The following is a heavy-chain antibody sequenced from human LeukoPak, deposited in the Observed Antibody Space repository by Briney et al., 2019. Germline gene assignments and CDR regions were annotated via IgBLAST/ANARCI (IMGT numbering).Heavy chain of an antibody. CDR3: ARGGPPFGYDILTGYYLGNAFDI. V-gene: IGHV4-59*01. D-gene: IGHD3-9*01. CDR1: GGSISSYY. CDR2: IYYSGST. Sequence: SETLSLTCTVSGGSISSYYWSGIRQPPGKGLEWIGYIYYSGSTNYNPSLKSRVTISVDTSKKQFSLKLSSVTAADTAVYYCARGGPPFGYDILTGYYLGNAFDIWGQGTMVTVSS. J-gene: IGHJ3*02.